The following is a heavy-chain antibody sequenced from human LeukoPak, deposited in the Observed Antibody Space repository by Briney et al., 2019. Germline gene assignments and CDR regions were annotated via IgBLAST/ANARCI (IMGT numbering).Heavy chain of an antibody. CDR2: IYPGDSDT. J-gene: IGHJ1*01. CDR3: ARQDIVVVTATPAEYFQH. Sequence: LGEPLKISCKGSGYSFTSYWIGWVRQMPGKGLEWMGIIYPGDSDTRYSAAFQGKDTISADKSISTAYLQWSSLKASDTAMYYCARQDIVVVTATPAEYFQHWGQGTLVTVSS. CDR1: GYSFTSYW. V-gene: IGHV5-51*01. D-gene: IGHD2-21*02.